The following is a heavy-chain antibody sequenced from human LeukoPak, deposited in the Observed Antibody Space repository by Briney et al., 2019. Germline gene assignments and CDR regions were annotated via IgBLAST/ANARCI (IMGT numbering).Heavy chain of an antibody. J-gene: IGHJ4*02. D-gene: IGHD3-10*01. Sequence: TGGSLRLSCAASGFTVSSNYMSWVRQAPGKGVEGVSVIYSGGSTYYRDSVKGRFTISRDNSNNTLYLQMNSLRAEDTAVYYCARVRWFGELFGDYWGQGTLVTVSS. CDR3: ARVRWFGELFGDY. V-gene: IGHV3-53*01. CDR2: IYSGGST. CDR1: GFTVSSNY.